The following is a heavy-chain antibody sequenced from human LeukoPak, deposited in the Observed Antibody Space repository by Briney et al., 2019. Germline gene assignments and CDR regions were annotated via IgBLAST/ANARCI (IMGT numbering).Heavy chain of an antibody. CDR1: GYSFTSYW. J-gene: IGHJ4*02. V-gene: IGHV5-51*01. CDR3: ARQPAYYYYSSGYFLDY. D-gene: IGHD3-22*01. Sequence: GESLKISSKGSGYSFTSYWIGWVRQLPGKGLEWMGIIYPGDSDTSYSPSFQGQVTISADTSISTAYLQWSSLKASDTAMYYCARQPAYYYYSSGYFLDYWGQGTLVTVSS. CDR2: IYPGDSDT.